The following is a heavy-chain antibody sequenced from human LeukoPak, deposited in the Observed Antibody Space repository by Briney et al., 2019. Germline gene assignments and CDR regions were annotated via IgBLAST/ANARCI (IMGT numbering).Heavy chain of an antibody. CDR2: INPNSGGT. CDR3: ARSDYLATYY. D-gene: IGHD4/OR15-4a*01. J-gene: IGHJ4*02. CDR1: GYTFTGYY. Sequence: ASVKVSCKASGYTFTGYYIHWVRQAPGQGLEWMGWINPNSGGTNYAQKFQGRVTITRDTSISTAYMVLSRLRSDDTAVYYCARSDYLATYYWGQGTLVTVSS. V-gene: IGHV1-2*02.